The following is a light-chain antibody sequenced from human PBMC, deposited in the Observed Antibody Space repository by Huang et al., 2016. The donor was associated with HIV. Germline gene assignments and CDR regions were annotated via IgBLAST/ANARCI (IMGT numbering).Light chain of an antibody. V-gene: IGKV3-20*01. Sequence: TVLTQSPGTLSLSPGERATLSCRASQTIPSDFVAWYQQKPGQPPRLIMFGASNRATGSPVRVSGSGAGTEFTLSISELEPEDFAVDYCQQYGSALQELTFGGGTKVEVK. CDR2: GAS. CDR3: QQYGSALQELT. CDR1: QTIPSDF. J-gene: IGKJ4*01.